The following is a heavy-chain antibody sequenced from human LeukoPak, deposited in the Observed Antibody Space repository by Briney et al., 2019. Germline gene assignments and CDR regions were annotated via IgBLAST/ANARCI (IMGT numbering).Heavy chain of an antibody. D-gene: IGHD4-17*01. Sequence: SETLSLTCTVSGDSMSSSFHYWGWIRQSPGKGLEWIGSIYYSGSTCYNPSLKSRVTISVDTSKNQFSLELRSVTAADTAIYYCARNMTAVARLDVFDIWGPGTMVTVSS. V-gene: IGHV4-39*01. CDR3: ARNMTAVARLDVFDI. CDR2: IYYSGST. J-gene: IGHJ3*02. CDR1: GDSMSSSFHY.